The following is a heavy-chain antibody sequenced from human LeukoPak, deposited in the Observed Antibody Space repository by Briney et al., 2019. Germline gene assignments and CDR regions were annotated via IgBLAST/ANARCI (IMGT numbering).Heavy chain of an antibody. CDR1: GFTFSSYE. V-gene: IGHV3-48*03. Sequence: PGGSLRLSCAASGFTFSSYEMNWVRQAPGKGLEWVSYISSSGSTIYYADSVKGRFTISRDNAKNSLYLQMNSLRAEDTAVYYCARVRGYSYADFDYWGQGTLVTVSS. D-gene: IGHD5-18*01. CDR2: ISSSGSTI. J-gene: IGHJ4*02. CDR3: ARVRGYSYADFDY.